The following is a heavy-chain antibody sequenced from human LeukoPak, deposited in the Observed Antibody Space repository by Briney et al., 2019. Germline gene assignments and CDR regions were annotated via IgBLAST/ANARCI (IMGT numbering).Heavy chain of an antibody. V-gene: IGHV3-15*01. D-gene: IGHD2-21*02. CDR3: TSHIVVVTAIHN. CDR2: IKSKTDGGTT. CDR1: GFTFSNAW. Sequence: GGSLRLSCAASGFTFSNAWMSWVRQAPGKGLEWVGRIKSKTDGGTTDYAAPVKGRFTISRDDSKNTLYLQMNSLKTEDTAVYYCTSHIVVVTAIHNWGQGTLVTVSS. J-gene: IGHJ4*02.